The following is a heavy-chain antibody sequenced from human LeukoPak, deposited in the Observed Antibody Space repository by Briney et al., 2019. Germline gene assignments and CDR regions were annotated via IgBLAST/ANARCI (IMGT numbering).Heavy chain of an antibody. J-gene: IGHJ4*02. CDR2: IIPISGTA. CDR3: ARPAGSYDSSGYHSFDY. D-gene: IGHD3-22*01. CDR1: GGTFSSYA. Sequence: SVKVSCKASGGTFSSYAVSWVRQAPGQGLEWMGGIIPISGTANYAQKFQGRVTITADESTSTAYMELSSLRSEDTAVYYCARPAGSYDSSGYHSFDYWGQGTLVTVSS. V-gene: IGHV1-69*01.